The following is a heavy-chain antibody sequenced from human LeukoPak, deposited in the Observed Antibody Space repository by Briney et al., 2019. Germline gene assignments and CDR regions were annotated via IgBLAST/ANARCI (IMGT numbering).Heavy chain of an antibody. D-gene: IGHD2-2*01. J-gene: IGHJ4*02. CDR2: INTDGSST. CDR1: GFTFSSYW. Sequence: GGSLRLSCAASGFTFSSYWMHWVRQAPGKGLVWVSRINTDGSSTTYADSVKGRFTISRDNAKNTLYLQMNSLRAEDTAVYYCTNLGYCSNTTCYEDFDYWGQGTLVTVSS. CDR3: TNLGYCSNTTCYEDFDY. V-gene: IGHV3-74*01.